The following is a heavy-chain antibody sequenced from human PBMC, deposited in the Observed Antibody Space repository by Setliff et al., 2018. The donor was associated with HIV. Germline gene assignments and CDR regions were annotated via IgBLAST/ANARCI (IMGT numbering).Heavy chain of an antibody. CDR1: GGSFSGYY. CDR2: IYHSGST. CDR3: ARDTYDSRGYFFGY. Sequence: SETLSLTCAVYGGSFSGYYWNWIRQPPGEGLEWIGSIYHSGSTYYNPSLKSRVTISVDMSKNQFSLHLTSVTAADTAVYYRARDTYDSRGYFFGYWGQGTLVTVSS. V-gene: IGHV4-34*01. J-gene: IGHJ4*02. D-gene: IGHD3-22*01.